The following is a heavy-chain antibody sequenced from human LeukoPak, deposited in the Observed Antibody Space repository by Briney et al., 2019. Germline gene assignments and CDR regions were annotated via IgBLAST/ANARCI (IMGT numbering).Heavy chain of an antibody. CDR3: ARVGYIDEGIDY. J-gene: IGHJ4*02. D-gene: IGHD5-24*01. CDR2: IKQDGSKK. V-gene: IGHV3-7*04. Sequence: GSLRLSCVASGFPFSSYWMTWVRQAPGKGLEWVANIKQDGSKKSYVDSVKGRFTISRDNAKNSLYLQMNSLRAEDTAIYYCARVGYIDEGIDYWGQGTLVTVSS. CDR1: GFPFSSYW.